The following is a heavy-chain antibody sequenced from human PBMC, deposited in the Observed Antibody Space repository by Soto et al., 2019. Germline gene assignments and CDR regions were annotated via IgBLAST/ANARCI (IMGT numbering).Heavy chain of an antibody. Sequence: QVHLEQSGAEVKKPGSSVKVSCRASGGTFSSYAVNWVRQAPGQGLEWMGVIIPLLNTPKYVQKFQGRLTITADASATTVYLELSSLRSEDTAVYYCARESSSPNYYYYGMDVWGQGTTVTVSS. CDR1: GGTFSSYA. CDR3: ARESSSPNYYYYGMDV. J-gene: IGHJ6*02. CDR2: IIPLLNTP. D-gene: IGHD6-6*01. V-gene: IGHV1-69*01.